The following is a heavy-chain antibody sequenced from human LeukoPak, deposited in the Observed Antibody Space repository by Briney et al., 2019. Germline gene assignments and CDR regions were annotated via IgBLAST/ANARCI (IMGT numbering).Heavy chain of an antibody. CDR2: ISWNSGTI. J-gene: IGHJ4*02. D-gene: IGHD6-19*01. V-gene: IGHV3-9*01. CDR1: GFTFDDYA. Sequence: GGSLRLSCAASGFTFDDYAMHWVRQAPGKGLEWVSGISWNSGTIGYADSVKGRFTISRDNAKTSLYLQMNSLRAEDTALYYCAKDRLRYSSGWYYFDYWGQGTLVTVSS. CDR3: AKDRLRYSSGWYYFDY.